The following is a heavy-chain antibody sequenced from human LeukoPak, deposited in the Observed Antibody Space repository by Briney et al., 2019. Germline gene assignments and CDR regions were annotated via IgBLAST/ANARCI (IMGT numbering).Heavy chain of an antibody. CDR1: GFPFSSYW. CDR3: TRVGYIDEGIDY. V-gene: IGHV3-7*04. Sequence: PGGSLRLSCVASGFPFSSYWMTWVRQAPGKGLEWVANIKQDGSKKSYVDSVKGRFTISRDNAKNSLYLQMNSPRAEDTAINYCTRVGYIDEGIDYWGQGTLVTVSS. D-gene: IGHD5-24*01. J-gene: IGHJ4*02. CDR2: IKQDGSKK.